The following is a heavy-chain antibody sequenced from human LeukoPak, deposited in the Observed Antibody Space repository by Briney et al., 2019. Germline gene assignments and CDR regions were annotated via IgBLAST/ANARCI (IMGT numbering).Heavy chain of an antibody. CDR2: IYTSGST. D-gene: IGHD6-13*01. V-gene: IGHV4-59*10. CDR1: GGSFSGYY. J-gene: IGHJ4*02. Sequence: SETLSLTCAVYGGSFSGYYWSWIRQPAGKGLEWIGRIYTSGSTNYNPSLKSRVTMSVDTSKNQFSLKLSSVTAADTAVYYCAISSWYYFDYRGQGTLVTVSS. CDR3: AISSWYYFDY.